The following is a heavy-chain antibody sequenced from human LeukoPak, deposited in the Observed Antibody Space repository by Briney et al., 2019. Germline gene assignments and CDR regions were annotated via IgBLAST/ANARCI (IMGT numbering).Heavy chain of an antibody. J-gene: IGHJ4*02. Sequence: ASVKVSCKASGYTFTDYYMHWVRQAPGQGLEWMGSINPNTGGTDYAHKFQGRVTMTRDTSISTAYMEVNRLRSDDTAVYCCARPIDIAAADLWGQGTLVTVSS. V-gene: IGHV1-2*07. CDR1: GYTFTDYY. CDR2: INPNTGGT. D-gene: IGHD6-13*01. CDR3: ARPIDIAAADL.